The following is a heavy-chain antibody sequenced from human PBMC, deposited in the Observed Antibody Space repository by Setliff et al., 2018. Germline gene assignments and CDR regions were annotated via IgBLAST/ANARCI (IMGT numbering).Heavy chain of an antibody. CDR3: AREVRGVIIRTDYFDY. J-gene: IGHJ4*02. V-gene: IGHV4-31*03. Sequence: PSETLSLTCTVSGGSISSGGYYWSWLRQHPGKGLEWIGYIYYSGSTYYNPSLKSRVTISVDTSKNQFSLKLSSVTAADTAVYYCAREVRGVIIRTDYFDYWGQGTLVTVLL. CDR2: IYYSGST. D-gene: IGHD3-10*01. CDR1: GGSISSGGYY.